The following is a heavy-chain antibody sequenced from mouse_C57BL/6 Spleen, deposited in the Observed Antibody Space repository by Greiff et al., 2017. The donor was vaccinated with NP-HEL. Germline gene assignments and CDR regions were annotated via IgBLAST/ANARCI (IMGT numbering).Heavy chain of an antibody. J-gene: IGHJ4*01. V-gene: IGHV1-26*01. D-gene: IGHD2-14*01. CDR2: INPNNGGT. CDR3: AIYYRGAMDY. Sequence: EVQLQQSGPELVKPGASVKISCKASGYTFTDYYMNWVKQSHGKSLEWIGDINPNNGGTSYNQKFKGKATLTVDKSSSTAYMELRSLTSEDSAVYYCAIYYRGAMDYWGQGTSVTVSS. CDR1: GYTFTDYY.